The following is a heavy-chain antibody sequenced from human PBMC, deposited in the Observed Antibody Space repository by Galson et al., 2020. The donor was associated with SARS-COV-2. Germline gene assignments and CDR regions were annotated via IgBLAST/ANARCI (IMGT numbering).Heavy chain of an antibody. Sequence: GESLKISCAASGFTFSSYGMHWVRQAPGKGLEWVAVISYDGSNKYYADSVKGRFTISRDNSKNTLYLQMNSLRGEDTAVYYCAKTVAGHYYYYYGMDVWGQGTTVTVSS. D-gene: IGHD6-19*01. CDR1: GFTFSSYG. CDR3: AKTVAGHYYYYYGMDV. V-gene: IGHV3-30*18. CDR2: ISYDGSNK. J-gene: IGHJ6*02.